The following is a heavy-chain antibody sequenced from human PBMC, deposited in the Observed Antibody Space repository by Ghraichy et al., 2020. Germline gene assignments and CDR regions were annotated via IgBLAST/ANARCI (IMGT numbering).Heavy chain of an antibody. CDR3: ARGPGDIVVVPAYYYFDY. V-gene: IGHV4-34*01. Sequence: SETLSLTCAVYGGSFSGYYWSWIRQPPGKGLEWIGEINHSGSTNYNPSLKSRVTISVDTSKNQFSLKLSSVTAADTAVYYCARGPGDIVVVPAYYYFDYWGQGTLVTVSS. CDR2: INHSGST. J-gene: IGHJ4*02. D-gene: IGHD2-2*01. CDR1: GGSFSGYY.